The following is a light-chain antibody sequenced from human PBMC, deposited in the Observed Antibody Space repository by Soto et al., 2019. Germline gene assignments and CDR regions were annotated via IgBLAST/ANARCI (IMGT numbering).Light chain of an antibody. J-gene: IGLJ3*02. V-gene: IGLV2-23*02. CDR3: CSYAGSSTWV. CDR1: SSDVGSYNL. Sequence: QSALTQPASVSGSPGQSITISCTGASSDVGSYNLVSWYQHHPGKAPKLMIYEVSKRPSGVSNRFSGSKSGNTASLTISGLQPEDEADYYCCSYAGSSTWVFGGGTKSPS. CDR2: EVS.